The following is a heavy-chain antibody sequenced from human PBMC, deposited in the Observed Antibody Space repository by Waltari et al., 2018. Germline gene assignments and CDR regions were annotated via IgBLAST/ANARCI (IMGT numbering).Heavy chain of an antibody. CDR2: CNPNTGGT. J-gene: IGHJ4*02. CDR3: ARFRGETATSDY. Sequence: QVQLVQSGAEVKEPGASVRVSCKASGYTFIHYQIHWVRQAPGQGLEWVGWCNPNTGGTNYAQKFQGRVTMTRNTPTTTAYLDLQRLTSDDTAVYYWARFRGETATSDYWGQGTLVVVSS. CDR1: GYTFIHYQ. V-gene: IGHV1-2*02. D-gene: IGHD3-16*01.